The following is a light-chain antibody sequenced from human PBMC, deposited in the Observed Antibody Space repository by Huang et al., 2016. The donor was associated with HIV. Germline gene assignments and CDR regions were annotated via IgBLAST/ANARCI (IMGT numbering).Light chain of an antibody. Sequence: DIQMTQSPSTLSASVGDRVTITCRASQSFTIWLAWYQQKPGKAPKLLIYKASTLESVVPSRLSGSGSGTEFTRTTVILPPDDFASYYCQQYSRSATFGQGTKLEIK. CDR2: KAS. CDR1: QSFTIW. J-gene: IGKJ2*01. CDR3: QQYSRSAT. V-gene: IGKV1-5*03.